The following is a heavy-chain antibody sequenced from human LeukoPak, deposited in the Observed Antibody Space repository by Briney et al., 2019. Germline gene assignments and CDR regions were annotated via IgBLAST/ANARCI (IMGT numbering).Heavy chain of an antibody. J-gene: IGHJ3*02. D-gene: IGHD6-6*01. CDR1: EFTFTSYE. V-gene: IGHV3-48*03. Sequence: GGSLRLSCAASEFTFTSYELNWVRQAPGKGLEWVSYISSSGNTISYADSVKGRSTISRDNAKNSLYLQVISLRAEDTAVYCCARGPSIAARYDAFDIWGQGTMVTVSS. CDR3: ARGPSIAARYDAFDI. CDR2: ISSSGNTI.